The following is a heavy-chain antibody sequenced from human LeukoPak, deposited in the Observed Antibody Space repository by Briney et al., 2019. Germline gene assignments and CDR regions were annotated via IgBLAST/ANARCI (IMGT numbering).Heavy chain of an antibody. J-gene: IGHJ4*02. CDR2: ISGSGGST. V-gene: IGHV3-23*01. CDR1: GFIFSSYA. CDR3: ANYPDGYSSSRDY. D-gene: IGHD6-6*01. Sequence: GGSLRLSCPASGFIFSSYAMSWLSQAPGKGLDWVSAISGSGGSTYYADSVKGRFTISRDDSKNTLYLQMNSLRAEDTAVYYCANYPDGYSSSRDYWGQGTLVTVSS.